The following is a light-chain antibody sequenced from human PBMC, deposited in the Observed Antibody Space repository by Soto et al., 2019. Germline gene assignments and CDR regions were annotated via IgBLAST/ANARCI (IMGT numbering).Light chain of an antibody. J-gene: IGKJ3*01. V-gene: IGKV3-20*01. CDR2: GTY. CDR3: QQYDNSIFT. CDR1: QSVSTSY. Sequence: EIVLTQSPGTLSLSPGERATLSCMASQSVSTSYLAWYQQKPGQAPRLLIYGTYNMATGIPDRFSGSGSGTDVTLTISRLEPEDFAVYYCQQYDNSIFTFGPGTKVDIK.